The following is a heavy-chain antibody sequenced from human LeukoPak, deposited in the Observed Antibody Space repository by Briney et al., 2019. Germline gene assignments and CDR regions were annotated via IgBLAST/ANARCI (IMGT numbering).Heavy chain of an antibody. J-gene: IGHJ5*02. CDR2: MNPNSGNT. CDR3: ATGTTTLPWFDP. Sequence: GASVTVSCKASGYTFSTYGLMWVRQATGQGLEWMGWMNPNSGNTGYAQKFQGRVTMTRNTSISTAYMELSSLRSEDTAVYYCATGTTTLPWFDPWGQGTLVTVSS. D-gene: IGHD1-1*01. CDR1: GYTFSTYG. V-gene: IGHV1-8*01.